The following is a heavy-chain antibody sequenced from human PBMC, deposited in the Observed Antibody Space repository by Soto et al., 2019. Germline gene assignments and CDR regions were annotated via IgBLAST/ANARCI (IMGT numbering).Heavy chain of an antibody. CDR3: ARALGYDFWSGYPDYYYYGMDV. CDR1: GGTFSSYA. Sequence: SVKVSCKASGGTFSSYAISWVRQAPGQGLEWMGGIIPIFGTANYAQKFQGRVTITADESTSTAYMELSSLRSEDTAVYYCARALGYDFWSGYPDYYYYGMDVWGQGTTVTVSS. J-gene: IGHJ6*02. V-gene: IGHV1-69*13. CDR2: IIPIFGTA. D-gene: IGHD3-3*01.